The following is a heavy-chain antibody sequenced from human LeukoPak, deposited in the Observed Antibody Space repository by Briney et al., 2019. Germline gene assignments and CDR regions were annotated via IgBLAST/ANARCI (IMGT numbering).Heavy chain of an antibody. CDR2: ISSSSSTI. Sequence: GGSLRLSCAVSGFTISSYSMNWVRQAPGKGLEWVSYISSSSSTIYNADSVKGRFTISRDNAKNSLYLQMNSLRAEDTAVYYCARDRGPYNYYDSSGYSYWGQGTLVIVSS. CDR1: GFTISSYS. CDR3: ARDRGPYNYYDSSGYSY. V-gene: IGHV3-48*01. D-gene: IGHD3-22*01. J-gene: IGHJ4*02.